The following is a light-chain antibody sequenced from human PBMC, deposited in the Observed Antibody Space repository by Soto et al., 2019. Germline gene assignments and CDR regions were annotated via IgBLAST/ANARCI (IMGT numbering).Light chain of an antibody. CDR2: LAS. J-gene: IGKJ1*01. V-gene: IGKV3-20*01. Sequence: EIVLTQSPGTLSLSPGERATLSCRASQSVSSSYLAWYQQKPGQAPRLLIYLASSRATGILDRFSGSGSGTDFTLTISRLEPEDFAVYYCQQYGSSPPWTFGQGTKVEIK. CDR1: QSVSSSY. CDR3: QQYGSSPPWT.